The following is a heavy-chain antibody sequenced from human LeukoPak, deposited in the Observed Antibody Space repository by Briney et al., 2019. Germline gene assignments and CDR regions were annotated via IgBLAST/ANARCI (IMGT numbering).Heavy chain of an antibody. CDR1: GFTFSSYA. CDR2: ISGSGGST. J-gene: IGHJ2*01. D-gene: IGHD2-2*01. Sequence: GGSLRLSCAASGFTFSSYAMSWVRQAPGKGLEWVSAISGSGGSTYYADSVKGRFTISRDNSKNTLYLQMNSLRAEDTVVYYCAKDRGYRMATEDIVVVPAAPGWYFDLWGRGTLVTVSS. V-gene: IGHV3-23*01. CDR3: AKDRGYRMATEDIVVVPAAPGWYFDL.